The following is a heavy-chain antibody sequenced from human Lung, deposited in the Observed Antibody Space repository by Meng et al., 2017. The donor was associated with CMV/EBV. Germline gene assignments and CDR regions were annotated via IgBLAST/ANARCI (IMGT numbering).Heavy chain of an antibody. J-gene: IGHJ4*02. CDR2: IYYRGGT. Sequence: ESLKISCAASGFTVSGNYMSWVRQAPGRGLEWVSIIYYRGGTDYAESVKGRFTMSRDSSKNTVYLQMNSLRVEDTAVYYCARDFGYWGQGTLVTVSS. V-gene: IGHV3-53*01. CDR1: GFTVSGNY. CDR3: ARDFGY.